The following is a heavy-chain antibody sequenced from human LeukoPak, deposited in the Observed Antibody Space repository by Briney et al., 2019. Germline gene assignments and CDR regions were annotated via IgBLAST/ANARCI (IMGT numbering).Heavy chain of an antibody. CDR1: GYTFTGYY. D-gene: IGHD6-19*01. J-gene: IGHJ4*02. CDR3: ARGQQWLEAFDY. CDR2: INPNSGVT. Sequence: ASVKVSCKASGYTFTGYYIHWVRQAPGQGLEWMGWINPNSGVTRYPQKFQGRVTMTRDTSIRTAYMEVSSLRSDDTAVYYCARGQQWLEAFDYWGLGTLVTVSS. V-gene: IGHV1-2*02.